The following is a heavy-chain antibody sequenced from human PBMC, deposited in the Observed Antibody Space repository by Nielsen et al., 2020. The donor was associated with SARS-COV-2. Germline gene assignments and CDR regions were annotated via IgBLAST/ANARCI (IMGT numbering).Heavy chain of an antibody. D-gene: IGHD3-10*01. CDR3: ATGGLFWFAEGRTRFEP. Sequence: GESLKISCTASGFNFNSYSMHWIRQAPGKGLEWLAVISYEGSKKYYADSLLGRFNVSRDYSKNTLYLQMDSLRPEDTAVYYCATGGLFWFAEGRTRFEPWGQGSLV. CDR2: ISYEGSKK. CDR1: GFNFNSYS. J-gene: IGHJ5*02. V-gene: IGHV3-30-3*01.